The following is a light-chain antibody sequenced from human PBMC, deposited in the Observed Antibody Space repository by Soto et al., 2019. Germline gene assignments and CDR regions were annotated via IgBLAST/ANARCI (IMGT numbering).Light chain of an antibody. J-gene: IGKJ4*01. Sequence: EIVFTQSPATLSFSPGERATLSCRASQSVSSYLAWYQQKPGQAPRLLIYDASNRATGIPARFSGSGSGTDFTLTISSLGPEDFAVYYCQQRSNWPKLTFGGGTKVDIK. V-gene: IGKV3-11*01. CDR2: DAS. CDR1: QSVSSY. CDR3: QQRSNWPKLT.